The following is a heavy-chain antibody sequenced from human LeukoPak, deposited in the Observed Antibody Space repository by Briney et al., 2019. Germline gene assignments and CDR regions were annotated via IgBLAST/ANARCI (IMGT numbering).Heavy chain of an antibody. V-gene: IGHV4-59*01. D-gene: IGHD3-10*01. CDR1: GGSISRYY. CDR2: IYYSGST. CDR3: ARVRGSTADY. Sequence: SETLSLTCTVSGGSISRYYWSWIRQPPGKGLEWIGYIYYSGSTNYNPSLKSRVTISVDTSKNQFSLKLSSVTAADTAVYYCARVRGSTADYWGQGTLVTVSS. J-gene: IGHJ4*02.